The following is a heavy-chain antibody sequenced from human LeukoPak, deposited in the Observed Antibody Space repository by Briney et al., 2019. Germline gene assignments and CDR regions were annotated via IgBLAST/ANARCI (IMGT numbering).Heavy chain of an antibody. CDR3: ANAVSRGCSSTSCYLSEH. V-gene: IGHV3-23*01. J-gene: IGHJ4*02. CDR1: GFTFSSYA. Sequence: GGSLRLSRAASGFTFSSYAMHWVRQAPGKGLEWVSVVSGSGGTTYYADSVKGRFTISRDNSKNTLYLQMNSLRSEDTAVYYCANAVSRGCSSTSCYLSEHWGQGTLVTVSS. CDR2: VSGSGGTT. D-gene: IGHD2-2*01.